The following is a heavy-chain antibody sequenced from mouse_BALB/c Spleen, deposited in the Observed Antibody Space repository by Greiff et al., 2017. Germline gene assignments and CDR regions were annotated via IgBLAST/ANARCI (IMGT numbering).Heavy chain of an antibody. J-gene: IGHJ4*01. CDR1: GFTFSSYA. CDR2: ISSGGST. V-gene: IGHV5-6-5*01. D-gene: IGHD2-4*01. Sequence: EVQLVESGGGLVKPGGSLKLSCAASGFTFSSYAMSWVRQTPEKRLEWVAYISSGGSTYYPDSVKGRFTISRDNARNILYLQMSSLRSEDTAMYYCAREAYDYDEGAMDYWGQGTSVTVSS. CDR3: AREAYDYDEGAMDY.